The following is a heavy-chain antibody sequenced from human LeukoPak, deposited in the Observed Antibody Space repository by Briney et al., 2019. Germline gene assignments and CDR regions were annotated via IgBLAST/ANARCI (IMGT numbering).Heavy chain of an antibody. CDR3: ASIAGKGSFDY. Sequence: GGSLRLSCVASGFTFGKYWMSWVRQAPGKGLEWVSVIYSGGSTYYADSVKGRFTISRDNSKNTLYLQMNSLRAEDTAVYYCASIAGKGSFDYWGQGTLVTVSS. D-gene: IGHD3-10*01. J-gene: IGHJ4*02. CDR2: IYSGGST. V-gene: IGHV3-53*01. CDR1: GFTFGKYW.